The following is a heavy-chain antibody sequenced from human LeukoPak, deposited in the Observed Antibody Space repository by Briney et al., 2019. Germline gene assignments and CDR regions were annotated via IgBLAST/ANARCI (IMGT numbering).Heavy chain of an antibody. CDR3: ATSIMITFGGVIAIDY. J-gene: IGHJ4*02. CDR2: INPSGGST. CDR1: GYTFTSYY. V-gene: IGHV1-46*01. D-gene: IGHD3-16*02. Sequence: GASVKVSCKASGYTFTSYYMHWVRQAPGQGLEWMGIINPSGGSTSYAQKFQGRVTMTRDTSTSTVYMELSSLRSEDTAVYYCATSIMITFGGVIAIDYWGQGTLVTVSS.